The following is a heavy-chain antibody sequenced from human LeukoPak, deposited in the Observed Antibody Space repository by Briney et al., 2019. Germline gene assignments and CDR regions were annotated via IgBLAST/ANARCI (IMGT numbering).Heavy chain of an antibody. CDR3: AKDHHMEWFPFDY. J-gene: IGHJ4*02. D-gene: IGHD3-3*01. V-gene: IGHV3-23*01. CDR2: ISGSGGST. CDR1: GFTFSIYA. Sequence: GGSLRLSCAASGFTFSIYAMSWVRQPPGKELEWVSAISGSGGSTYYADAVKCRFTISRDNSKNTLYLQMNSLRAEDTAVHYCAKDHHMEWFPFDYWGQGTLVTVSS.